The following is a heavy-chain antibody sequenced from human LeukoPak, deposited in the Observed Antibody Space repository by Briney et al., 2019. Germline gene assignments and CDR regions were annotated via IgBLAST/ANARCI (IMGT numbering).Heavy chain of an antibody. Sequence: ASVKVSCKASDYTFTNYGITWVRQAPGQGLEWMGWISVYNGNTNYAQKFQGRVTMTTDTSTSIAYMELRSLRSDDTAVYYCARDPYSKWFDPWGQGTLVTVSS. CDR2: ISVYNGNT. CDR1: DYTFTNYG. V-gene: IGHV1-18*01. CDR3: ARDPYSKWFDP. D-gene: IGHD1-26*01. J-gene: IGHJ5*02.